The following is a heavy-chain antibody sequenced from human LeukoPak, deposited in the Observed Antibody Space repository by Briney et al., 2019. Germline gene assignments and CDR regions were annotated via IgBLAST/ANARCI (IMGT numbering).Heavy chain of an antibody. J-gene: IGHJ2*01. CDR1: GFTFSSYA. CDR3: AKVTQVGPQGRYFDL. V-gene: IGHV3-23*01. D-gene: IGHD1-26*01. Sequence: PGGSLRLSCAASGFTFSSYAMSWVRQAPGKGLEWVSAISGSGGSTYYADSVKGRFTISRDNSKNTLYLQMNSLRAEDTAVYYCAKVTQVGPQGRYFDLWGRGTLVTVSS. CDR2: ISGSGGST.